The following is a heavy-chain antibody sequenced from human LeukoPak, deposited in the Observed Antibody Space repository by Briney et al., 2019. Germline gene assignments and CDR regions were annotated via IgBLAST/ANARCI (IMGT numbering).Heavy chain of an antibody. Sequence: GGSLRLSCAASGFTFSSYAMHWVRQAPGKGLEYVSAISSNGGSTYYANSVKGRFTISRDNSKNTLYLQMGSLRAEDMAEYYCARARIAAAGTYDYWGQGTLVTVSS. CDR3: ARARIAAAGTYDY. CDR1: GFTFSSYA. D-gene: IGHD6-13*01. CDR2: ISSNGGST. J-gene: IGHJ4*02. V-gene: IGHV3-64*01.